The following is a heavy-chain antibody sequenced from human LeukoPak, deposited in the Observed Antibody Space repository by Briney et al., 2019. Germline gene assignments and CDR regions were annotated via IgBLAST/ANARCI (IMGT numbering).Heavy chain of an antibody. V-gene: IGHV1-2*02. CDR1: GYTFTSYA. CDR3: ASSTEARIWSGYNPDAFDI. D-gene: IGHD3-3*01. CDR2: INPNSGGT. J-gene: IGHJ3*02. Sequence: GASVKVSCKASGYTFTSYAMHWVRQAPGQGLEWMGWINPNSGGTNYAQKFQGRVTMTRDTSISTAYMELSRLRSDDTAVYYCASSTEARIWSGYNPDAFDIWGQGTMVTVSS.